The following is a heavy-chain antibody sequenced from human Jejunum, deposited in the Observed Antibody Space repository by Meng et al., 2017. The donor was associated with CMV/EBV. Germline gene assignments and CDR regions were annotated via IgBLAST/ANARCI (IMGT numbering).Heavy chain of an antibody. D-gene: IGHD2-2*02. CDR3: VRGRCTRTSCYKGAFDF. J-gene: IGHJ4*02. V-gene: IGHV4-4*02. CDR1: DYISHLNW. CDR2: KSPTESS. Sequence: DYISHLNWWRWVRQSPGQGLEWLGEKSPTESSNYNPSLKSRVTISVDRSKNQFSLKLTSVTAADTAVYYCVRGRCTRTSCYKGAFDFWSQGTLVTVSS.